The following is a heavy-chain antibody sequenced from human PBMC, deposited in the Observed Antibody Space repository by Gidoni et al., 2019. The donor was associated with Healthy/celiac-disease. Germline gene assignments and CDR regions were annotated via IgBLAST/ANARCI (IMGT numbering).Heavy chain of an antibody. CDR2: ISGSGGST. J-gene: IGHJ4*02. V-gene: IGHV3-23*01. Sequence: EVQLLESGGGLVQPGGSLRLSCAASGFPFSSYAMSWVRQAPGKGLEWVSAISGSGGSTYYADSVKGRFTSSRDNSKNTLYLQMNSLRAEDTAVYYCAKDQQWLGARYFDYWGQGTLVTVSS. CDR3: AKDQQWLGARYFDY. CDR1: GFPFSSYA. D-gene: IGHD6-19*01.